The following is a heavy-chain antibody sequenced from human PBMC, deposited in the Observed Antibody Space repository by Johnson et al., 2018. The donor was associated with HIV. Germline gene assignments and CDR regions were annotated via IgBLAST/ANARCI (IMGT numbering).Heavy chain of an antibody. Sequence: QVQLVESGGGVVQPGRSLRLSCAASGFSFSNYAMDWVRQAPGKGLEWVALISSDGTNKNYADSVKGRFTISRNNSKNTLYLQMNSLRAEDTAVYYCARTVGVGATFDAFDIWGQGTMVTVSS. J-gene: IGHJ3*02. D-gene: IGHD1-26*01. V-gene: IGHV3-30*03. CDR3: ARTVGVGATFDAFDI. CDR1: GFSFSNYA. CDR2: ISSDGTNK.